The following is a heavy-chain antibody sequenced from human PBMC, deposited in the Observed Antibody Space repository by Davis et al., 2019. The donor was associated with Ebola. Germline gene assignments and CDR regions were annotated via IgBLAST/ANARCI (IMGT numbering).Heavy chain of an antibody. J-gene: IGHJ5*02. CDR2: ISDSGGST. D-gene: IGHD3-10*01. CDR1: GFTFNTYG. CDR3: ARNRGSGTADWFDP. V-gene: IGHV3-23*01. Sequence: GGSLRLSCAASGFTFNTYGMNWVRQAPGKGLEWVSGISDSGGSTHYADSVKGRFTISRDNSRNTLSLQMNSLRAEDTAVYYCARNRGSGTADWFDPWGQGTLVTVSP.